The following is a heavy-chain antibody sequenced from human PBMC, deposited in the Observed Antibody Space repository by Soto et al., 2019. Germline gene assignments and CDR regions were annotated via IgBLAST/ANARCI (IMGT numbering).Heavy chain of an antibody. CDR1: GFTFSSYW. V-gene: IGHV3-7*05. D-gene: IGHD1-26*01. J-gene: IGHJ4*02. CDR3: ARAPGGGPGGRYSKRYSGSYIDY. CDR2: IKQDGSEK. Sequence: GGSLRLSCAASGFTFSSYWMSWVRQAPGKGLEWVANIKQDGSEKYYVDSVKGRFTISRDNAKNSLYLQMNSLRAEDTAVYYCARAPGGGPGGRYSKRYSGSYIDYWGQGTLVTVSS.